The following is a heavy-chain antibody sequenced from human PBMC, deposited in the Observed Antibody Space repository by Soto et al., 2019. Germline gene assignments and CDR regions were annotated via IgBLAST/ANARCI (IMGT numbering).Heavy chain of an antibody. CDR2: ISAYNGNT. V-gene: IGHV1-18*01. J-gene: IGHJ3*01. CDR1: GYTFTSYG. D-gene: IGHD2-2*01. Sequence: VASVKVSCKASGYTFTSYGISWVRQAPGQGLEWMGWISAYNGNTNYAQKLQGRVTMTTDTSTSTAYMELRSLRSDDTAVYYCARDELPEDIVVVPAAWGQGTMVTVSS. CDR3: ARDELPEDIVVVPAA.